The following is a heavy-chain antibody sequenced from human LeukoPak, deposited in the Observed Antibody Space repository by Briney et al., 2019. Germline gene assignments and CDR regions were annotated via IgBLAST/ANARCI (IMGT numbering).Heavy chain of an antibody. Sequence: PSETLSLTCTVSGVSISTYYWSWIRQPAGKGREWIGRMYTSGSTNYNPSLKSRVTMSVDTSKNQLSLKLSSVTAGDTAVYFCARDNGGDYWYSDIWGRGTLVTVSS. CDR1: GVSISTYY. D-gene: IGHD2-21*01. CDR3: ARDNGGDYWYSDI. V-gene: IGHV4-4*07. J-gene: IGHJ2*01. CDR2: MYTSGST.